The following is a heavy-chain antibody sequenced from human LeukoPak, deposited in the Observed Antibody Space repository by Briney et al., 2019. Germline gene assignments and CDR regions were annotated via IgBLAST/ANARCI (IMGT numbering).Heavy chain of an antibody. J-gene: IGHJ4*02. D-gene: IGHD4-17*01. Sequence: SETLSLTCAVYGGSFSGYYWSWIRQPPGKGLEWIGEINHSGSTNYNPSLKSRVTISVDTSKNQFSLKLSSVTAEDTAVYYCAKARGHGDVFDYWGQGTLVTVSS. V-gene: IGHV4-34*01. CDR3: AKARGHGDVFDY. CDR2: INHSGST. CDR1: GGSFSGYY.